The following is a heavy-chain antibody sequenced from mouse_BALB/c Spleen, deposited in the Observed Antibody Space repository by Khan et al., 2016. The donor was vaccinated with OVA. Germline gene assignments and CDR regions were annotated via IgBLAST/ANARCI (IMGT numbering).Heavy chain of an antibody. D-gene: IGHD4-1*01. Sequence: VQLQQSGAELVKPGDSVKLSCTASGFNIKDTYMHWVKQRPEQGLEWIGRIDPANGNTKFDPKFQDKATISADTSSNTAYLQLSSLTSSDTAVYYCARDYWDVFAYWGQGTLVTVSA. CDR1: GFNIKDTY. J-gene: IGHJ3*01. CDR2: IDPANGNT. CDR3: ARDYWDVFAY. V-gene: IGHV14-3*02.